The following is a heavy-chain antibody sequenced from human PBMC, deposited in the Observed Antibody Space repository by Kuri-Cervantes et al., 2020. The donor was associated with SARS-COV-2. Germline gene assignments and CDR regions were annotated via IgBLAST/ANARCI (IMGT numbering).Heavy chain of an antibody. CDR1: GFTFSDYY. CDR3: ARTGAVAATQINAFDI. J-gene: IGHJ3*02. CDR2: ICHSGST. Sequence: GSLRLSCAASGFTFSDYYMSWIRQTPGKGLEWIGEICHSGSTNYNPSLKSRVAKSVDKSKNQFSLKLSSVTAADTAVYYCARTGAVAATQINAFDIWGQGTMVTVSS. V-gene: IGHV4-34*01. D-gene: IGHD2-15*01.